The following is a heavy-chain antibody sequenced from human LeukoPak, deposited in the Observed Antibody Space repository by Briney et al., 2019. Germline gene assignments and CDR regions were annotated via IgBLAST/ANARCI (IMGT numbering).Heavy chain of an antibody. D-gene: IGHD5-24*01. CDR1: GGSISSGGYY. J-gene: IGHJ4*02. Sequence: PSQTLSLTCTVSGGSISSGGYYWSWIRQHPGKGLEWIGYIYYSGSTYYNPSLKSRVTISVDTSKNQFSLKLSSVTAADTAVYYCARGALVATRFDYWGQGTLVTASS. CDR2: IYYSGST. CDR3: ARGALVATRFDY. V-gene: IGHV4-31*03.